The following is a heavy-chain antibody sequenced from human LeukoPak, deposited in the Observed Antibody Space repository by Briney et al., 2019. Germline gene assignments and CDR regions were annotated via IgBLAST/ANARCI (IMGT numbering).Heavy chain of an antibody. J-gene: IGHJ3*02. CDR2: IPYDGSNK. CDR3: ARVTRGIAVAGIRFDAXDI. V-gene: IGHV3-30*02. D-gene: IGHD6-19*01. Sequence: SGGSLRLSCAASGFTFSSYAMSWVRQAPGKGLEWVAFIPYDGSNKYYADSVKGRFTISRDNSKNTLYLQMNSLRAEDTAVYYCARVTRGIAVAGIRFDAXDIWXQGTMXTVSX. CDR1: GFTFSSYA.